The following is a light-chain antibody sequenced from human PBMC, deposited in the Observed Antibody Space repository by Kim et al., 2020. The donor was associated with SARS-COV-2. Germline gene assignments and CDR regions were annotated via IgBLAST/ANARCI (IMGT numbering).Light chain of an antibody. J-gene: IGKJ2*01. CDR1: QGINSY. CDR2: AAS. Sequence: SASVGDRVTITCRASQGINSYLAWFQQKPGKAPESLIYAASNLQSGVPSKFSGSGSGTDFTLTISSLQPEDSATYYCQQYYSYPFTFGQGTKLEI. V-gene: IGKV1-16*02. CDR3: QQYYSYPFT.